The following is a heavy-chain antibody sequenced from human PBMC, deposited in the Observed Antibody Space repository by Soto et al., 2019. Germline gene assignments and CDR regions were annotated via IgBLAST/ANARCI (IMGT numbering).Heavy chain of an antibody. CDR2: INPSGGST. Sequence: ASVKVSCKASGYTFTSYYMHWVRQAPGQGLEWMGIINPSGGSTSYAQKFQGRVTMTRDTSTSTVYMELSSLRSEDTAVYYCARELRFLEWLPGPLYYYGMDVWGQGTTVTVSS. J-gene: IGHJ6*02. D-gene: IGHD3-3*01. CDR3: ARELRFLEWLPGPLYYYGMDV. CDR1: GYTFTSYY. V-gene: IGHV1-46*01.